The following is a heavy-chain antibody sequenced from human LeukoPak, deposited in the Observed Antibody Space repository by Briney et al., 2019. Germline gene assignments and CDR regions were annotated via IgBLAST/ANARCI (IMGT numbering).Heavy chain of an antibody. Sequence: GASVRVSCKASGGTFSSYAISWVRQAPGQGLEWMGGIIPIFGTANYAQKFQGRVTITADESTSTAYMELSSLRSEDTAVYYCARGDSSWYDYWGQGTLVTVSS. J-gene: IGHJ4*02. D-gene: IGHD6-13*01. CDR2: IIPIFGTA. V-gene: IGHV1-69*13. CDR3: ARGDSSWYDY. CDR1: GGTFSSYA.